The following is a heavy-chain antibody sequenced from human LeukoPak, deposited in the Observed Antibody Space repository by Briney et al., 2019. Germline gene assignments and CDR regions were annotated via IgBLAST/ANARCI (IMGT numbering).Heavy chain of an antibody. CDR3: ARGVNRDGYSRYYYYYMDV. Sequence: SGGSLRLSCAASGFDFSSYPMHWVRQAPGKGLEWVANIKQDGSEKYYVDSVKGRFTISRDNAKNSLYLQMNSLRAEDTAVYYCARGVNRDGYSRYYYYYMDVWGKGTTVTVSS. V-gene: IGHV3-7*01. CDR1: GFDFSSYP. D-gene: IGHD5-24*01. J-gene: IGHJ6*03. CDR2: IKQDGSEK.